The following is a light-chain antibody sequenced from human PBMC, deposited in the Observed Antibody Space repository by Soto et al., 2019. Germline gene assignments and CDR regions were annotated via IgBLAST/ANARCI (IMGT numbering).Light chain of an antibody. V-gene: IGKV3-11*01. J-gene: IGKJ2*01. CDR3: QQRSNWLYT. CDR2: DAS. Sequence: EIVLTQSPATLSLSPGERATLSCRASQSVSSYLAWYQQKPGQAPRLLIYDASNMATGIPARFSRSVSGTGFTITISSLEPEDFAVYYCQQRSNWLYTFGQGTKLEIK. CDR1: QSVSSY.